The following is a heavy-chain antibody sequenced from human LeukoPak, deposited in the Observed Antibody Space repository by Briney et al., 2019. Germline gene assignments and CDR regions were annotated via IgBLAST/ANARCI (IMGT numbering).Heavy chain of an antibody. CDR3: AREQYSGSYYPVLAY. J-gene: IGHJ4*02. D-gene: IGHD1-26*01. CDR2: IWYDGSNK. CDR1: GFTFSSYG. V-gene: IGHV3-33*01. Sequence: PGGSLRLSCAASGFTFSSYGMHWVRQAPGKGLEWVAVIWYDGSNKYYADSVKGRFTIYRDNSKNTLYLQMNSLRAEDTAVYYCAREQYSGSYYPVLAYWGQGTLVTVSS.